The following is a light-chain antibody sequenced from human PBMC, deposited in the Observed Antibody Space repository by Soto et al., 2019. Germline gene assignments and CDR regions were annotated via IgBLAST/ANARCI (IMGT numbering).Light chain of an antibody. V-gene: IGLV2-14*01. CDR1: SSDIGGYTY. Sequence: ALKNPVSVSGFAGHVTTISCTGTSSDIGGYTYVSWYQQHPGKAPKLLIYDVSNRPSGVSNRFSGSKSGNTASLTISGLQAEDEADYYCSSYTSSSTRGFGTGTKSPS. CDR2: DVS. J-gene: IGLJ1*01. CDR3: SSYTSSSTRG.